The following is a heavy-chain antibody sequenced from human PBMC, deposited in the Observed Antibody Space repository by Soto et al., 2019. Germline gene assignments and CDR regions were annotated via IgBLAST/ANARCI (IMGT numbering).Heavy chain of an antibody. CDR2: ISYDGSNK. J-gene: IGHJ4*02. D-gene: IGHD3-22*01. V-gene: IGHV3-30-3*01. CDR3: ARDLNVGGVNYYDSSGPIDY. Sequence: GGSLRLSCAASGFTLSSYAMHWVRQAPGKGLEWVAVISYDGSNKYYADSVKGRFTISRDNSKNTLYLQMNSLRAEDTAVYYCARDLNVGGVNYYDSSGPIDYWGQGTLVTVSS. CDR1: GFTLSSYA.